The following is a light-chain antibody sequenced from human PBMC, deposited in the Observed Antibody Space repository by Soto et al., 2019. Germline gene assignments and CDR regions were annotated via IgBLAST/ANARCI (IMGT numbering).Light chain of an antibody. Sequence: DIQMTQSPSSVSASVGDRVTITCRASQGISSWLVWYQQKPGKAPRLLIYATSSLQGGVPSRFSGSVSGTDFTLTISSLQPEDFATYYCQQANSFPLTFGGGTKVEIK. J-gene: IGKJ4*01. CDR1: QGISSW. CDR3: QQANSFPLT. CDR2: ATS. V-gene: IGKV1D-12*01.